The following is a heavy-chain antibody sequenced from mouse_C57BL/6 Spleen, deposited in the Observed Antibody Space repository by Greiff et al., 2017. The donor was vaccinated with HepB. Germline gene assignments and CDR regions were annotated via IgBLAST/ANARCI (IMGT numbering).Heavy chain of an antibody. J-gene: IGHJ2*01. CDR1: GYTFTDYY. CDR3: AREAYSNYRSGFDY. CDR2: INPNNGGT. V-gene: IGHV1-26*01. D-gene: IGHD2-5*01. Sequence: VQLQQSGPELVKPGASVKISCKASGYTFTDYYMNWVKQSHGKSLEWIGDINPNNGGTSYNQKFKGKATLTVDKSSSTAYMELRSLTSEDSAVYYCAREAYSNYRSGFDYWGQGTTLTVSS.